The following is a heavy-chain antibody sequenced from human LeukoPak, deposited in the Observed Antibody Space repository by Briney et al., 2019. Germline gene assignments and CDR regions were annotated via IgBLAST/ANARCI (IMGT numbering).Heavy chain of an antibody. V-gene: IGHV1-2*06. D-gene: IGHD3-10*01. J-gene: IGHJ5*02. CDR3: ARDYYGSGSRNWFDP. CDR2: INPNSGGT. CDR1: GYTFTGYY. Sequence: ASVKVSCKASGYTFTGYYMYWVRQAPGEGLEWMGRINPNSGGTNYAQKFQGRVTMTRDTSISTAYMELSRLRSDDTAVYYCARDYYGSGSRNWFDPWGQGTLVTVSS.